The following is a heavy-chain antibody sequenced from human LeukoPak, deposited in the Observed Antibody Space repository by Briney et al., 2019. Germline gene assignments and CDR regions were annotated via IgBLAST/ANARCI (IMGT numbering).Heavy chain of an antibody. CDR1: GYTFTSYD. CDR2: MNPNSGNT. V-gene: IGHV1-8*01. CDR3: ARGPGLRCSGGSCYFDK. Sequence: ASVKVSCKVSGYTFTSYDINWVRQATGQGLEWMGWMNPNSGNTGYAQKFQGRVTMTRNTSISTAYMELSSLRSEDTAVYYCARGPGLRCSGGSCYFDKWGQGTLVTVSS. J-gene: IGHJ4*02. D-gene: IGHD2-15*01.